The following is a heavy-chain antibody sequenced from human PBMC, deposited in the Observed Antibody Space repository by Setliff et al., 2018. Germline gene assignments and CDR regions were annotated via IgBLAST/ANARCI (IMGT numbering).Heavy chain of an antibody. CDR2: IYYSGTT. Sequence: SETLSLTCTVSSASRSINTYYWSWIRQPPGKGLDWVGNIYYSGTTKYDPSLKSRVTMSVDTSKNQFSLKLRSVTAADTAMYYCAKGGTYRYFDYWGQGTLVTVSS. V-gene: IGHV4-59*03. CDR3: AKGGTYRYFDY. CDR1: SASRSINTYY. J-gene: IGHJ4*02.